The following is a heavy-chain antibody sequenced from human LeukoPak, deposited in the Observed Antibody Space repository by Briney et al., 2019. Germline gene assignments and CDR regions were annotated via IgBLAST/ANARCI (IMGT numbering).Heavy chain of an antibody. J-gene: IGHJ4*02. V-gene: IGHV4-34*01. CDR1: GGSFSGYY. CDR2: INHSGST. Sequence: PSETLSLTCAVYGGSFSGYYWSWIRQPPGKGLEWIGEINHSGSTNYNPSLKSRVTISVDTSKNQFSLKLSSVTAADMAVYYCARGGVDSYGYYFDYWGQGTLVTVSS. CDR3: ARGGVDSYGYYFDY. D-gene: IGHD5-18*01.